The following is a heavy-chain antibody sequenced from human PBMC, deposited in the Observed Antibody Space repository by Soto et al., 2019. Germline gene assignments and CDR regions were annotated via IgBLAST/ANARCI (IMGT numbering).Heavy chain of an antibody. CDR1: GYTFATYA. Sequence: QVQLVQSGAEVKKPGASVKVSCKASGYTFATYAIHWVRQAPGQRLEWMCWINPGNGYREYSQNFRGIVTITRATSASTDYKELSSLRSEDTAMYYCTRENTIFLNPDYYSYDMDVWGQGTTVTVAS. CDR2: INPGNGYR. D-gene: IGHD3-9*01. CDR3: TRENTIFLNPDYYSYDMDV. J-gene: IGHJ6*02. V-gene: IGHV1-3*01.